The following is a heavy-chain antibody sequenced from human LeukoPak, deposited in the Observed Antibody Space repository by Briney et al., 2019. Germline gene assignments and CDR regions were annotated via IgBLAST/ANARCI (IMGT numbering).Heavy chain of an antibody. D-gene: IGHD4-17*01. CDR3: ASSSYEDYGDYYYYGMDV. V-gene: IGHV1-69*13. J-gene: IGHJ6*02. CDR1: GGTFISYA. Sequence: GASVKVSCKASGGTFISYAISWVRQAPGQGLEWMGGIIPIFGTANYAQKFQGRVTITADESTSTAYMELSSLRSEDTAVYYCASSSYEDYGDYYYYGMDVWGQGTTVTVSS. CDR2: IIPIFGTA.